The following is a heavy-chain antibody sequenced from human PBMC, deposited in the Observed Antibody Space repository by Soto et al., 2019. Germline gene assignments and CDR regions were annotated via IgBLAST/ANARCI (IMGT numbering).Heavy chain of an antibody. CDR2: IYYSGNT. V-gene: IGHV4-39*01. CDR3: ARQANVAVRPIDY. Sequence: QLLESGPGLVKPSETLSLTCTVSGGSISSSSYFWAWIRQPPGKGLEWIGNIYYSGNTYYNPSLKSRVTISVDTSKNQFSLKLSSVTAADTAVYYCARQANVAVRPIDYWGQGTLVTVSS. D-gene: IGHD6-6*01. CDR1: GGSISSSSYF. J-gene: IGHJ4*02.